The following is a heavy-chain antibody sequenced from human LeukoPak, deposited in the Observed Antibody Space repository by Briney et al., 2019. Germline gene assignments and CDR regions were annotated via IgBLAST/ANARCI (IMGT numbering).Heavy chain of an antibody. J-gene: IGHJ5*02. CDR1: GYTFTGYY. D-gene: IGHD3-10*01. Sequence: ASVKVSCKASGYTFTGYYMHWVRQAPGQGLEWMGWINHNSGGTNYAQKFQGRVTMTRDTSISTAYMELSRLRSDDTAVYYCARDRAGITMVRGVTTPPTCWFDPWGQGTLVTVSS. V-gene: IGHV1-2*02. CDR3: ARDRAGITMVRGVTTPPTCWFDP. CDR2: INHNSGGT.